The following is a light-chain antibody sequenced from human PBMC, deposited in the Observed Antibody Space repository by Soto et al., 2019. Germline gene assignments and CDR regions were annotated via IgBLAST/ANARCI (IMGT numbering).Light chain of an antibody. J-gene: IGKJ2*01. CDR3: QHYKNWPPL. V-gene: IGKV3-15*01. CDR1: QSISSN. Sequence: EIVMTQSPATLSVSPGERATLSCRASQSISSNLAWYQQKPGQAPRLLIYAASTRATGSPARFSGSGSGTEFTLTISSLQSEDFAIYYCQHYKNWPPLFGQGTKVEI. CDR2: AAS.